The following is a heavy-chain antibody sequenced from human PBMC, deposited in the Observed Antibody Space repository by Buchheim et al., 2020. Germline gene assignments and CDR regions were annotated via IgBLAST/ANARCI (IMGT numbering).Heavy chain of an antibody. Sequence: EVQLVESGGGLVKPGGSLRLSCAASGFTFSSYSMNWVRQAPGKGLEWVSSISSSSSYIYYADSVKGRFTISRDNAKNSLYLQMNSLRAEDTAVYYCARAHIVVVVAATHYYYYYYGMDVWGQGTT. V-gene: IGHV3-21*01. D-gene: IGHD2-15*01. CDR3: ARAHIVVVVAATHYYYYYYGMDV. CDR2: ISSSSSYI. CDR1: GFTFSSYS. J-gene: IGHJ6*02.